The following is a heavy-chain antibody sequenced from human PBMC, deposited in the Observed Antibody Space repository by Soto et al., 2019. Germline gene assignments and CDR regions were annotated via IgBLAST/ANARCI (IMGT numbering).Heavy chain of an antibody. D-gene: IGHD4-17*01. Sequence: PGESLKISCEGSGFSFTRYTIGWVRQMPGKGLEWMGIINPGDSESRYSPSFQGQVTISADKSISTAYLQWSSLKASDTAMYYCTLSYGDSYYYYIGMDVWAQGTTVPVSS. CDR2: INPGDSES. J-gene: IGHJ6*02. V-gene: IGHV5-51*01. CDR1: GFSFTRYT. CDR3: TLSYGDSYYYYIGMDV.